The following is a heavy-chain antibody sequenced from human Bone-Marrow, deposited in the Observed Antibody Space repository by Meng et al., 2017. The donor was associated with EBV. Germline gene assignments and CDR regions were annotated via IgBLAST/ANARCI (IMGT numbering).Heavy chain of an antibody. V-gene: IGHV4-30-2*01. CDR1: GGSISSGCYS. CDR3: ARVVARSYFDY. Sequence: QLQLQESGSGLGKPSQTLSRTCAVSGGSISSGCYSWSWIRQPPGKGLEWIGYIYHSGSTYYNPSLKSRVTISVDRSKNQFSLKLSSVTAADTAVYYCARVVARSYFDYWGQGTLVTVSS. CDR2: IYHSGST. J-gene: IGHJ4*02.